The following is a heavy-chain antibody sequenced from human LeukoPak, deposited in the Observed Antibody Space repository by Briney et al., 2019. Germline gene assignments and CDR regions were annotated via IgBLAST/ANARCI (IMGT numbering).Heavy chain of an antibody. J-gene: IGHJ4*02. CDR3: ARGRSTGYPYYFEY. CDR1: GYTFTSYD. Sequence: ASVKVTCKASGYTFTSYDINWVRQATGQGLEWMGWMNPNSGSTGYAQKFQGRVTITRNTSISTAYMELSGLRSEDTAVYYCARGRSTGYPYYFEYWGQGTLVTVSS. V-gene: IGHV1-8*03. D-gene: IGHD5-12*01. CDR2: MNPNSGST.